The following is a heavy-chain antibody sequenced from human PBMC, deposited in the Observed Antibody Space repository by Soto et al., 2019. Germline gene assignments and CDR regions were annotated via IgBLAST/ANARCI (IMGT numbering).Heavy chain of an antibody. D-gene: IGHD1-7*01. CDR1: GYTFTSYG. J-gene: IGHJ4*02. CDR2: ISAYNGNT. V-gene: IGHV1-18*01. Sequence: VASVKVSCKASGYTFTSYGISWVRQAPGQGLEWMGWISAYNGNTNYAQKLQGRVTMTTDTSTSTAYMELRSLRSDDTAVYYCARVSCFIWNYVMCSEGPFDYWGQGTLVTVSS. CDR3: ARVSCFIWNYVMCSEGPFDY.